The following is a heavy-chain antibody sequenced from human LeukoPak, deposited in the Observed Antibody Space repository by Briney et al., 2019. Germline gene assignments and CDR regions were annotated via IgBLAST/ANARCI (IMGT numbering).Heavy chain of an antibody. CDR2: IMPIFGTA. J-gene: IGHJ6*03. CDR3: ARGPSHIAVTSYYYYYYMDL. D-gene: IGHD6-19*01. V-gene: IGHV1-69*13. Sequence: GASVKVSCKASGGTFSNYAISWVRQAPGQGLEWMGGIMPIFGTANYAQKFQGRVTITADESTSTAYMELSSLRSEDTAVYYCARGPSHIAVTSYYYYYYMDLWGKGTTVTVSS. CDR1: GGTFSNYA.